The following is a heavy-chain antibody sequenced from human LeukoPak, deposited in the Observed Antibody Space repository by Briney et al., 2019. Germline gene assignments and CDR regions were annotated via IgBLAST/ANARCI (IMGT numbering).Heavy chain of an antibody. CDR2: IYDSGST. J-gene: IGHJ4*02. Sequence: PSETLSLTCTVSGGSIRSSYYYWGWIRQPPGKGLEWIGSIYDSGSTYYNPSLKSRVTISVDTSKNQFSLKLNSVTAADTAVYYCARSRGPYSYGLDWGQGTLVTVSS. CDR1: GGSIRSSYYY. D-gene: IGHD5-18*01. V-gene: IGHV4-39*01. CDR3: ARSRGPYSYGLD.